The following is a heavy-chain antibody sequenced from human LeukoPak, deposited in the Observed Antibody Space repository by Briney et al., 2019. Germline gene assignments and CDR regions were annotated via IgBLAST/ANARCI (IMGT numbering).Heavy chain of an antibody. CDR2: INRDGSEK. Sequence: PGGSLRLSRAASGFTFSTYWMSWVRQAPGKGLEWVANINRDGSEKYYGDSVKGRFTISRDNAENSLFLQMNSLRADDTAVYYCAKWGPYCNSNYCPALDYWGQGALVTVSS. J-gene: IGHJ4*02. V-gene: IGHV3-7*01. D-gene: IGHD4-4*01. CDR1: GFTFSTYW. CDR3: AKWGPYCNSNYCPALDY.